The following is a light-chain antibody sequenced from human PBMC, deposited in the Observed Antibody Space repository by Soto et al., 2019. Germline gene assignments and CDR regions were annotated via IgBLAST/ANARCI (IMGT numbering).Light chain of an antibody. CDR2: GAS. J-gene: IGKJ1*01. CDR3: QQYNNWFPWT. CDR1: QSVSSN. Sequence: EIVMTQSPATLSVSPGERATLSCRASQSVSSNLAWYQQKPGQAPRLLIYGASTRATGIPARFSGSGSGTEFTLTISSLQSEDFAVYYCQQYNNWFPWTSGHRTKVDIK. V-gene: IGKV3-15*01.